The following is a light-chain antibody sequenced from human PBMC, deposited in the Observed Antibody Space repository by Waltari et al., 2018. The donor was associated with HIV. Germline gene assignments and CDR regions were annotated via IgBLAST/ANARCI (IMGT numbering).Light chain of an antibody. CDR2: RRN. CDR3: AAWDDSLSGPV. V-gene: IGLV1-47*01. J-gene: IGLJ3*02. CDR1: SSNIGSNY. Sequence: QSVLTQPPSASGTPGQRVTISCSGSSSNIGSNYVYWYQQLPGTAPKLLIYRRNQRPSGVPARLSCSKSGTSASPAISWLRSEDEADYYCAAWDDSLSGPVFGGGTKLTVL.